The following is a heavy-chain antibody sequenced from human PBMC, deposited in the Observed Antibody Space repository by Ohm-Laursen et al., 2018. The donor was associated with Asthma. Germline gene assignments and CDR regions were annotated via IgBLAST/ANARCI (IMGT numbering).Heavy chain of an antibody. CDR1: GGSIGSDDYY. J-gene: IGHJ4*02. CDR3: ARGAFYYESTGYYFFDH. D-gene: IGHD3-22*01. CDR2: IYYSGLT. V-gene: IGHV4-31*03. Sequence: SQTLSLTCTVSGGSIGSDDYYWSWIRQHPGKGLEWIGYIYYSGLTYSNPSLRSRVTLSVDTSTNQFSLNLTSMTAADTAVYYCARGAFYYESTGYYFFDHWGQGALVTVSS.